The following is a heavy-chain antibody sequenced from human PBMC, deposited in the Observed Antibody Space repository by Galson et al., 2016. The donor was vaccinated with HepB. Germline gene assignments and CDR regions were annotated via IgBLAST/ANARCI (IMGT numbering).Heavy chain of an antibody. CDR2: MNPKTGNT. Sequence: SVKVSCKASGYIFTSFDIHWVHQAPGQGLEWVGWMNPKTGNTGYAQKFQGRVTLTRDTYTNTAYMELTGLTSEDTALYFSTKINGHQLAGASDFWGRGTQVTVSS. CDR1: GYIFTSFD. CDR3: TKINGHQLAGASDF. J-gene: IGHJ4*02. V-gene: IGHV1-8*01. D-gene: IGHD6-13*01.